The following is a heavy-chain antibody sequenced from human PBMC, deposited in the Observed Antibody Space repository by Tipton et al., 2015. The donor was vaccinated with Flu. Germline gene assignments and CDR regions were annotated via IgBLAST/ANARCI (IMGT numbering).Heavy chain of an antibody. Sequence: SGFNFSSYGMHWVRQAPGKGLEWVAVIWHDGSKQYYADSVKGRFTISRDNSMNTLYLRMNSLRAEDTAVYYCTRSYYYDSSGYDAFDIWGQGTMVTVSS. CDR2: IWHDGSKQ. J-gene: IGHJ3*02. D-gene: IGHD3-22*01. CDR3: TRSYYYDSSGYDAFDI. CDR1: GFNFSSYG. V-gene: IGHV3-33*01.